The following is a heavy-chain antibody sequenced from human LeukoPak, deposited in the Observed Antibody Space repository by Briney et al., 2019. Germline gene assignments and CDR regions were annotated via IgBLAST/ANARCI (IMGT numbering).Heavy chain of an antibody. V-gene: IGHV7-4-1*02. CDR3: ARDKGGDPDYYDSSGSWFDP. Sequence: ASVKVSCKASGYTFTSYYMHWVRQTPGQGLEWMGWINTNTGNPTYAQGFTGRFVFSLDTSVSTAYLQISSLKAEDTAVYYCARDKGGDPDYYDSSGSWFDPWGQGTLVTVSS. CDR1: GYTFTSYY. J-gene: IGHJ5*02. CDR2: INTNTGNP. D-gene: IGHD3-22*01.